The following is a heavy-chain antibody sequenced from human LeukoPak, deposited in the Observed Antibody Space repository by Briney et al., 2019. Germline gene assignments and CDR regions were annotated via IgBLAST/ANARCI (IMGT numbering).Heavy chain of an antibody. CDR1: GFTFSSYA. Sequence: GGSLRLSCAASGFTFSSYAMTWVRQAPGKGLECVSLIIGGGGSTHYADSVKGRLTISRDNSKSTLYLHINSLRAEDTGVYYCAKDRDAVTARGFDYWGQGTLVTVSS. V-gene: IGHV3-23*01. J-gene: IGHJ4*02. D-gene: IGHD2-21*02. CDR3: AKDRDAVTARGFDY. CDR2: IIGGGGST.